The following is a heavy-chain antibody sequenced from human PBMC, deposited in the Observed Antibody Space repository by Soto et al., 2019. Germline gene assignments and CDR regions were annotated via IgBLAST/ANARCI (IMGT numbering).Heavy chain of an antibody. CDR3: ARDIVVVPAARLYYYYGMDV. J-gene: IGHJ6*02. Sequence: ASVKVSCKASGYTFTSYGISWVRQAPGQGLEWMGWISAYNGNTNYAQKLQGRVTMTTDTSTSTAYMELRSLRSDDTAVYYCARDIVVVPAARLYYYYGMDVWRQGTTVTVSS. D-gene: IGHD2-2*01. CDR2: ISAYNGNT. CDR1: GYTFTSYG. V-gene: IGHV1-18*01.